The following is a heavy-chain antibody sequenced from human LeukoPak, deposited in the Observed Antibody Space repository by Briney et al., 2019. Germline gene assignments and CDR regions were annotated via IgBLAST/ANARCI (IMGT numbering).Heavy chain of an antibody. CDR3: AKGDCSSTSCYGAFDI. V-gene: IGHV3-23*01. D-gene: IGHD2-2*01. J-gene: IGHJ3*02. Sequence: PGGSLRLSCAASGFTFSSYAMSWVRQAPGKGLEWVSAISGSGGSTYYADSVKGRFTISRDNSKNTLYLQMNSLRAEDTAVYYCAKGDCSSTSCYGAFDIWGQGQWSPSLQ. CDR1: GFTFSSYA. CDR2: ISGSGGST.